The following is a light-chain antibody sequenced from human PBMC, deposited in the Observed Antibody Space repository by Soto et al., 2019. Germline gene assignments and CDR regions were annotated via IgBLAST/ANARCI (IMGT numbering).Light chain of an antibody. J-gene: IGLJ1*01. V-gene: IGLV2-23*02. CDR2: EVT. CDR3: CTYAGSRTYV. CDR1: SRDIANYNL. Sequence: QSALTQPDSVSGSLGQSITISCTGTSRDIANYNLVSWYQQHPGKAPKLLIYEVTKRPSGVSSRFFGSKSGKTASLTISGLQADDEADYHCCTYAGSRTYVFGTGTKVTVL.